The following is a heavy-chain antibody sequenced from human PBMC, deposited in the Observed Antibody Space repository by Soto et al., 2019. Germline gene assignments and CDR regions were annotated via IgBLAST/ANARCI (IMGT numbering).Heavy chain of an antibody. Sequence: ETLSVTCTVSGGSVSSGSYYWSWIRQPPGKGLEWIGYIYYSGSTNYNPSLKSRVTISVDTSKNQFSLKLSSVTAADRAVYYCARDRRPSVTVFYYHYGMAVCGQRTTVIVSS. V-gene: IGHV4-61*01. D-gene: IGHD4-17*01. CDR2: IYYSGST. J-gene: IGHJ6*02. CDR3: ARDRRPSVTVFYYHYGMAV. CDR1: GGSVSSGSYY.